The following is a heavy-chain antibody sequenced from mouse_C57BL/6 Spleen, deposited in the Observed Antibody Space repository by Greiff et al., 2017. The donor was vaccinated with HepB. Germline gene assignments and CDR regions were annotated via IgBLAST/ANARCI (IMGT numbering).Heavy chain of an antibody. Sequence: QVQLQQPGAELVRPGSSVKLSCKASGYTFTSYWMDWVKQRPGQGLEWIGNIYPSDSETHYNQKFKDKATLTVDKSSSTAYMQLSSLTSEDSAVYYCARWGDNRVDYWGQGTTLTVSS. CDR3: ARWGDNRVDY. CDR2: IYPSDSET. V-gene: IGHV1-61*01. J-gene: IGHJ2*01. D-gene: IGHD1-3*01. CDR1: GYTFTSYW.